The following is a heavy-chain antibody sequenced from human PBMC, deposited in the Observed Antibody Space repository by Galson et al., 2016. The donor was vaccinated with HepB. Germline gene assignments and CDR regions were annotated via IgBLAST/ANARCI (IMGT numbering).Heavy chain of an antibody. Sequence: SVKVSCKASGGSFSRFAINRVRQAPGQGLEWMGGIIPIFETTDYAQNFQGRVTITADKSTSTAYMNLSSLRSEDTAIYCCTKDHGDFTSLAGDGGSGAFDIWGQGTKVTVSS. CDR3: TKDHGDFTSLAGDGGSGAFDI. CDR2: IIPIFETT. J-gene: IGHJ3*02. V-gene: IGHV1-69*06. D-gene: IGHD3-3*01. CDR1: GGSFSRFA.